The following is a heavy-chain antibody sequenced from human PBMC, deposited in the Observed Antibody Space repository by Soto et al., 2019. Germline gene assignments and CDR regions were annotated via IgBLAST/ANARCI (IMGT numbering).Heavy chain of an antibody. CDR1: GFTFSSYG. D-gene: IGHD2-15*01. Sequence: GGSLRLSCAASGFTFSSYGMHWVRQAPGKGLEWVAIISYDGSNKFYADSVKGRFTISRDNSRNTLYLHMNSLRDEDTAVYFCARELVLGLKSAFDMWGQGTLVTVSS. V-gene: IGHV3-30*03. CDR2: ISYDGSNK. J-gene: IGHJ3*02. CDR3: ARELVLGLKSAFDM.